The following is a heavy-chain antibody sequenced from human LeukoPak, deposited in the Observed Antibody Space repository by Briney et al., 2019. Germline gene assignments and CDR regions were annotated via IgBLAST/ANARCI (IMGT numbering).Heavy chain of an antibody. CDR2: IYTSGST. CDR3: ARGPYSYDPYYYYYYMDV. D-gene: IGHD5-18*01. V-gene: IGHV4-4*07. CDR1: GGSISSYY. J-gene: IGHJ6*03. Sequence: SETLSLTCTVSGGSISSYYWSWIRQPPGKGLEWIGRIYTSGSTNYNPSLKSRVTMSVDTSKNQFSLKLSSVTAADTAVYYCARGPYSYDPYYYYYYMDVWGKGTTVTISS.